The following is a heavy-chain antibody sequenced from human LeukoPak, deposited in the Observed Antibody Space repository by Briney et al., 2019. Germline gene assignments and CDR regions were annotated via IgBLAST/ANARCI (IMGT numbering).Heavy chain of an antibody. J-gene: IGHJ5*02. Sequence: PSETLSLTCTVSGDSVSSSSYYWSWIRQPPGKRLEWIAYIHNNGHTNYNPSLRSRVTISIDTSKNQFSLYLSSVTAADTAFYYCVRYDWNTWFDPWGQGTLVTVCS. CDR2: IHNNGHT. D-gene: IGHD1/OR15-1a*01. CDR1: GDSVSSSSYY. CDR3: VRYDWNTWFDP. V-gene: IGHV4-61*01.